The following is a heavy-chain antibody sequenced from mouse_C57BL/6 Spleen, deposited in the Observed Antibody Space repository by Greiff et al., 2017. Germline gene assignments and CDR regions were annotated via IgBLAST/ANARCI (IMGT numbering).Heavy chain of an antibody. CDR3: TRGGYSNQFAY. CDR1: GYTFTTYP. Sequence: QVQLQQSGAELVKPGASVKMSCKASGYTFTTYPIEWLKQNHGKSLAWIGNFHPYNDDTKYNEKFKGKATLTVEKSSSTVYLELSRLTADDAAVYYCTRGGYSNQFAYWGQGTLVTVSA. CDR2: FHPYNDDT. J-gene: IGHJ3*01. V-gene: IGHV1-47*01. D-gene: IGHD2-5*01.